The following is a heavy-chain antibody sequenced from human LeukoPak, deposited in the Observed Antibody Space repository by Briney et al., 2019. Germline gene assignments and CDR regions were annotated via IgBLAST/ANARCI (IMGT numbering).Heavy chain of an antibody. D-gene: IGHD3-10*01. Sequence: ASVKVSCKASGYTFTGYYMHWVRQAPGQGLEWMGWINPNSGGTNYAQKFQGRVTMTRDTSISTAYMELSRLRSDDTAVYFSARALWSAKDAFDIWGQGTMVTVSS. CDR3: ARALWSAKDAFDI. CDR1: GYTFTGYY. J-gene: IGHJ3*02. V-gene: IGHV1-2*02. CDR2: INPNSGGT.